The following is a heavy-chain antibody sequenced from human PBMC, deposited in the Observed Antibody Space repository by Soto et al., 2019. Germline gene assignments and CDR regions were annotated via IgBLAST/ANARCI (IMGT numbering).Heavy chain of an antibody. D-gene: IGHD2-2*01. CDR1: GGSISSGDYY. J-gene: IGHJ5*02. CDR3: ARDRSYCSSTSCYNWFDP. V-gene: IGHV4-30-4*01. Sequence: SETLSLTCTVSGGSISSGDYYWSWIRQPPGKGLEWIGYIYYSGSTYYNPSLKSRVTISVDTSKNQFSLKLSSVTAADTAVYYCARDRSYCSSTSCYNWFDPWGQGTLVTASS. CDR2: IYYSGST.